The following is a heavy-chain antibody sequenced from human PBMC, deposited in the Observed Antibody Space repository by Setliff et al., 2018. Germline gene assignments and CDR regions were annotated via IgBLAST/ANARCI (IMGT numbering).Heavy chain of an antibody. CDR2: MYYSGST. V-gene: IGHV4-39*01. D-gene: IGHD3-10*01. CDR1: GGSISSGSYY. CDR3: ARHLLVQGTYHFDI. Sequence: PSETLSLTCSVSGGSISSGSYYWGWIRQSPGKGLEWIGSMYYSGSTYYNPSLKGRVTLSVDTTKNQFSLKLTSMTAADTAVYFCARHLLVQGTYHFDIWGQGRMVT. J-gene: IGHJ3*02.